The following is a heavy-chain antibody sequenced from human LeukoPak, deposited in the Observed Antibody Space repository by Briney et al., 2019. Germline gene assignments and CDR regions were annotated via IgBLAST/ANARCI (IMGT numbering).Heavy chain of an antibody. V-gene: IGHV3-9*01. CDR3: AKDSIAAAGTYNYYCYGMDV. J-gene: IGHJ6*02. CDR1: GFTFDDYA. CDR2: ISWNSGSI. D-gene: IGHD6-13*01. Sequence: GGSLRLSCAASGFTFDDYAMHWVRQAPGKGLEWVSGISWNSGSIGYADSVKGRFTISRDNAKNSLYLQMNSLRAEDTALYYCAKDSIAAAGTYNYYCYGMDVWGQGTTVTVSS.